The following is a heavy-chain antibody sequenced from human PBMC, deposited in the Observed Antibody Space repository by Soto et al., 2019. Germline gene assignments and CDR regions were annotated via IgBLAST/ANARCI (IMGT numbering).Heavy chain of an antibody. CDR2: IYYSGST. Sequence: NPSETLSLTCTVSGVSVNSAGYYWSWDRQPPGKGLEWIGYIYYSGSTNYNPSLKSRLTISVDTSKNQFSLKLKSVTAADTAVYYCVRRPTGYKYYCHGMDVWGQGTTVTVSS. D-gene: IGHD3-9*01. J-gene: IGHJ6*02. CDR1: GVSVNSAGYY. V-gene: IGHV4-61*08. CDR3: VRRPTGYKYYCHGMDV.